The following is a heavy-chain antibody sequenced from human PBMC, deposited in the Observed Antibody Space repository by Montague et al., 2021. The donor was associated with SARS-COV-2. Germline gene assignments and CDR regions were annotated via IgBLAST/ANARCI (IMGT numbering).Heavy chain of an antibody. CDR1: VSWNSGAD. D-gene: IGHD3-3*01. CDR2: FSNKKKT. V-gene: IGHV4-59*01. Sequence: SETLSLTCSRLVSWNSGADRNSTRLNPSHPPNWYALFSNKKKTWYSPSLKSRVTISTDTSKNQFSLMMASVTAADTAVYFFARAPPYYGFDSGGQGTLVTVA. J-gene: IGHJ4*02. CDR3: ARAPPYYGFDS.